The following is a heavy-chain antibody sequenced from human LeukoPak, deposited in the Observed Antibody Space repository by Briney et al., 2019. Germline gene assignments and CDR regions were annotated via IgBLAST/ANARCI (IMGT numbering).Heavy chain of an antibody. Sequence: SETLSLTCSVSGDSIINYYWSWIRQSPEKGLEWIGYIYYTGTTKYNPSLESRVFMSVDTSKNQFSLRLTSVTVADTAVYYCANEPSVWGQGILVTVSS. V-gene: IGHV4-59*03. CDR1: GDSIINYY. J-gene: IGHJ4*02. CDR3: ANEPSV. CDR2: IYYTGTT.